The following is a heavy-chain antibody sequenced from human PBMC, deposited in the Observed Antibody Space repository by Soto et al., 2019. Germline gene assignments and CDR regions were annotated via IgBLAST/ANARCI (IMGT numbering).Heavy chain of an antibody. Sequence: SETLSLTCAVSGGSICSGGYSWGWIRQPPGKGLEWIGYIYHSVSTYYNPSLKSRVTISVDRSINTAYLEWSSLKASDSAMYYCARLTLAQDSSGYHIFDYWGLGTLVTVSS. CDR1: GGSICSGGYS. CDR2: IYHSVST. J-gene: IGHJ4*02. CDR3: ARLTLAQDSSGYHIFDY. D-gene: IGHD3-22*01. V-gene: IGHV4-30-2*01.